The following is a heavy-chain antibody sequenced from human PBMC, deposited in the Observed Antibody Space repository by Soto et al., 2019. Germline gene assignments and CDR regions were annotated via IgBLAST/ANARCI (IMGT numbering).Heavy chain of an antibody. CDR2: TYYRSKWYN. D-gene: IGHD6-13*01. Sequence: PTRSLTCAISRNSVSSNSAAWNWIRQSPSRGLEWLGRTYYRSKWYNDYAVSVKSRITINPDTSKNQFSLQLNSVTPEDTAVYYCAKAAAAAHAFDIWGQGTMVTVSS. CDR3: AKAAAAAHAFDI. CDR1: RNSVSSNSAA. J-gene: IGHJ3*02. V-gene: IGHV6-1*01.